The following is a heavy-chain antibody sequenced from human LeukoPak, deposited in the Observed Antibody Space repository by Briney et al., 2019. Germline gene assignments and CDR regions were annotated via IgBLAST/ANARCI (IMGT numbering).Heavy chain of an antibody. D-gene: IGHD6-19*01. Sequence: SETLSLTCTVSGGSISSYYWSWIRQPPGKGLEWIGYIYYSGSTNYNPSLKSRVTISVDTSKNQFSLKLSSVTAADTAVYYCARGSGWYTQNYFDYWGQGTLVTVSS. CDR3: ARGSGWYTQNYFDY. V-gene: IGHV4-59*01. CDR2: IYYSGST. J-gene: IGHJ4*02. CDR1: GGSISSYY.